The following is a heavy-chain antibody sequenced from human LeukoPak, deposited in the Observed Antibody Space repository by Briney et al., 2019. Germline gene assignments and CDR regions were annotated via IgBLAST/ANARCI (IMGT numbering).Heavy chain of an antibody. CDR3: ARGYSGYVGFDY. CDR1: GFTFSSYA. CDR2: SSSNGSCT. J-gene: IGHJ4*02. Sequence: PGGSLRLSCAASGFTFSSYAMHWVRQAPGQGLEYVSASSSNGSCTYYANSVKGRLTISRDNSKNTLYLQMGSLRAEDLAVYYCARGYSGYVGFDYWGQGTLVSVSS. D-gene: IGHD5-12*01. V-gene: IGHV3-64*01.